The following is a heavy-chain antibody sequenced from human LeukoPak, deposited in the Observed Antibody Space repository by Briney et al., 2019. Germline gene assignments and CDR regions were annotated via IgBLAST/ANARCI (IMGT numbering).Heavy chain of an antibody. CDR3: ARVFDSGSQAYFYYMDV. V-gene: IGHV4-59*01. D-gene: IGHD3-10*01. CDR1: GGSIRGYY. Sequence: SSETLSLTCNVSGGSIRGYYWSWIRQSPEKGLEWIGYIYSSGSTNYNPSLKSRATMSVDTSKNQLSLKVSSVTAADTAVYYCARVFDSGSQAYFYYMDVWGKGTTVIISS. CDR2: IYSSGST. J-gene: IGHJ6*03.